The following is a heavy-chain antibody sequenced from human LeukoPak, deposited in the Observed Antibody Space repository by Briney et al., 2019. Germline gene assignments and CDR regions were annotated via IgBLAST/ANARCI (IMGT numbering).Heavy chain of an antibody. D-gene: IGHD3-22*01. CDR2: IYSGGST. J-gene: IGHJ4*02. CDR3: ARAPHYYDSSGYDY. V-gene: IGHV3-66*01. Sequence: GGPLRLSCAASGFTVSSNYMSWVRQAPGKGLEWVSVIYSGGSTYYADSVKGRFTISRDNSKNTLYLQMNSLRAEDTAVYYCARAPHYYDSSGYDYWGQGTLVTVSS. CDR1: GFTVSSNY.